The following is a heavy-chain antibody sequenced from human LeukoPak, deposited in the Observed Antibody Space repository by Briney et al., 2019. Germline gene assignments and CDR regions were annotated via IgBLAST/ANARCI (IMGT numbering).Heavy chain of an antibody. J-gene: IGHJ4*02. V-gene: IGHV3-23*01. D-gene: IGHD4-23*01. CDR1: GFTFSSYA. CDR2: ISGSGGNT. CDR3: AKDRDDYGGNFDY. Sequence: PGGSLRLSCAASGFTFSSYAMSWVRQAPGKGLEWVSVISGSGGNTYYADSVKGRFTISRDNSKNTLYLQLNSLRAEDTAVYYCAKDRDDYGGNFDYWGQGTLVTVST.